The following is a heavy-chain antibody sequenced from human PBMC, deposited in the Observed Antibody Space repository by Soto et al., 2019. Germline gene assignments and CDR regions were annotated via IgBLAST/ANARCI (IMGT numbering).Heavy chain of an antibody. V-gene: IGHV4-59*01. CDR1: NGSINGYY. J-gene: IGHJ4*02. Sequence: PSETLSLTCTVSNGSINGYYWSWIRHPPGKGLEWIAYIYSSGNTNYNPSLKSRVSISVDASNNQFSLKVRSVTAADTAVYYCARVAPNCGGDCYDWWGQGTLVTVSS. CDR2: IYSSGNT. D-gene: IGHD2-21*02. CDR3: ARVAPNCGGDCYDW.